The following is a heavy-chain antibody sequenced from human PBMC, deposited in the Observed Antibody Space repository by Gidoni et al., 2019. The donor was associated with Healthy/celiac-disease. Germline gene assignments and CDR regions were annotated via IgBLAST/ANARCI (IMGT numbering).Heavy chain of an antibody. V-gene: IGHV3-33*01. D-gene: IGHD4-17*01. CDR2: IWYDGSNK. Sequence: QVQLVESGGGVVQPGRSLRLSCAASGFTFSSYGMHWVRQAPGKGLEWVAGIWYDGSNKYYADSVKGRFTISRDNSKNTLYLQMNSLRAEDTAVYYCARGIHDYGDYVIHYWGQGTLVTVSS. J-gene: IGHJ4*02. CDR3: ARGIHDYGDYVIHY. CDR1: GFTFSSYG.